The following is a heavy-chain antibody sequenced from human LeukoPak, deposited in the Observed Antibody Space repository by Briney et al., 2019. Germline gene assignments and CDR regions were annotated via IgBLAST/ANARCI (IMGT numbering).Heavy chain of an antibody. CDR3: ASPTDLSDY. V-gene: IGHV3-48*03. J-gene: IGHJ4*02. D-gene: IGHD1-14*01. CDR1: GFTFSSYE. CDR2: ISISGSII. Sequence: GGSLRLSCTASGFTFSSYEMNWVRQAPGKGLEWVSYISISGSIIYYADSVKGRFTISRDNAKNSLYLQMNSLRAEDTAVYYCASPTDLSDYWGPGTLGTVSS.